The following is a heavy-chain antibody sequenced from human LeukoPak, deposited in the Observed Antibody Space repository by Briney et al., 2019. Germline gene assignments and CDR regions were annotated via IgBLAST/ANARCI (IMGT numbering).Heavy chain of an antibody. J-gene: IGHJ4*02. CDR1: GFTFSSYA. V-gene: IGHV3-30*04. Sequence: GGSLRLSCAASGFTFSSYAMHWVRQAPGKGLEWVAVISYDGSNKYYADSVKGRFTISRDNSKNTLYLQMNSLRAEDTAVYYCARVDVGDPLAPGWGVFDYWGQGTLVIVSS. CDR2: ISYDGSNK. D-gene: IGHD1-26*01. CDR3: ARVDVGDPLAPGWGVFDY.